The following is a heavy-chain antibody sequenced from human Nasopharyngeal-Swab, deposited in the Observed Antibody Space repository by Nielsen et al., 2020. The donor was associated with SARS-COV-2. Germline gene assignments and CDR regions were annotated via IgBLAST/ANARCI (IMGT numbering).Heavy chain of an antibody. J-gene: IGHJ4*02. Sequence: GESLKISCAASGFTFSNYIMNWVRQAPGKGLEWVAVMAHDGNYIHYADSVKGRFTISRDNSNNMLYLQMNSLRVEDTAIYFCASERNGFDYWGQGTLVTVSS. D-gene: IGHD2-8*01. V-gene: IGHV3-30*03. CDR3: ASERNGFDY. CDR2: MAHDGNYI. CDR1: GFTFSNYI.